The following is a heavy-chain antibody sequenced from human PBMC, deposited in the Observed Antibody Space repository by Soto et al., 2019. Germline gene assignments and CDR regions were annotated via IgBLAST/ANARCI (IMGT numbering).Heavy chain of an antibody. V-gene: IGHV3-66*04. CDR1: GFTVSSNN. CDR2: IFSDSTT. CDR3: ARLHGGY. D-gene: IGHD2-15*01. J-gene: IGHJ4*02. Sequence: GGSLRLSCAASGFTVSSNNMSWVRQAPRRGLEWVSVIFSDSTTYYADSVKGRVVIFRDNSKNTLFLQMNNLRAEDTAVYYCARLHGGYWGQGTLVTVSS.